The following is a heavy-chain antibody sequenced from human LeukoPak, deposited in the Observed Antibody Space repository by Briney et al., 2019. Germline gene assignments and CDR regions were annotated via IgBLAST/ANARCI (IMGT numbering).Heavy chain of an antibody. CDR1: GFTFSSYW. Sequence: GGSLRLSCAASGFTFSSYWMSWVRQAPGKGLEWVANIKVDGSEKYYVDSVKGRFTISRDNAKNTVYLQMNSLRAEDTAVYYCARGPMVRTNLFDYWGQGTLVTVSS. V-gene: IGHV3-7*01. CDR2: IKVDGSEK. J-gene: IGHJ4*02. D-gene: IGHD3-10*01. CDR3: ARGPMVRTNLFDY.